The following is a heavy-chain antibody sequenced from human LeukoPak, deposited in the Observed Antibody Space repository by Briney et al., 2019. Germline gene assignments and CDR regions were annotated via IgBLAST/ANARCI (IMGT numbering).Heavy chain of an antibody. CDR2: INPSGGST. D-gene: IGHD4-23*01. CDR3: ARDNSVEDTAWWFDP. Sequence: GASVKVSCKASGYTFTSSDINWVRQAPGQGLEWMGIINPSGGSTSYAQKFQGRVTMTRDMSTSTDYMELSSLRSEDTAVYYCARDNSVEDTAWWFDPWGQGTLVTVSS. J-gene: IGHJ5*02. CDR1: GYTFTSSD. V-gene: IGHV1-46*01.